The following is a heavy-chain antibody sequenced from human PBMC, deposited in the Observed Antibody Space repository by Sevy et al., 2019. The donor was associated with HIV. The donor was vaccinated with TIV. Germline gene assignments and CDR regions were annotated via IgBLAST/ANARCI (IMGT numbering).Heavy chain of an antibody. CDR3: AREGCTKPHDY. CDR2: LSFGCGEI. V-gene: IGHV3-23*01. D-gene: IGHD2-8*01. J-gene: IGHJ4*02. Sequence: GGSLRLSCAASGFTFSKYSMSWVRQPPGKGLEWVSTLSFGCGEINYADSVKGRFTISRDNSKSSVYLQMNNLRPEDTAAYYCAREGCTKPHDYWGQETLVTVSS. CDR1: GFTFSKYS.